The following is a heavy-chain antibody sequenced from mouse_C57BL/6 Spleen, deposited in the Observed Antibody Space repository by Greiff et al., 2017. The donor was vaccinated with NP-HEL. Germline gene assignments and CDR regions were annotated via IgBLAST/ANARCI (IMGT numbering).Heavy chain of an antibody. CDR2: IYPSDSET. CDR3: ARDGFDGYYPFDY. D-gene: IGHD2-3*01. Sequence: VQLQQPGAELVRPGSSVKLSCKASGYTFTSYWMDWVKQRPGQGLEWIGNIYPSDSETHYNQKFKDKATLTVDKSSSTAYMQLSSRTSEDSAVYYWARDGFDGYYPFDYWGQGTTLTVSS. V-gene: IGHV1-61*01. J-gene: IGHJ2*01. CDR1: GYTFTSYW.